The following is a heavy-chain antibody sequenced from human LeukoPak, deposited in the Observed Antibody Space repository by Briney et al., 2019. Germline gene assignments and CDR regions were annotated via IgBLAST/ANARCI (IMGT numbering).Heavy chain of an antibody. Sequence: SETLYLTCTVSGGSISSYYWSWIRQPPGKGLEWIGYIYYSGSTNYNPSLKSRVTISVDTSKNQFSLKLSSVTAADTAVYYCARDGDRSAFDIWGQGTMVTVSS. CDR2: IYYSGST. CDR3: ARDGDRSAFDI. D-gene: IGHD2-21*01. V-gene: IGHV4-59*01. CDR1: GGSISSYY. J-gene: IGHJ3*02.